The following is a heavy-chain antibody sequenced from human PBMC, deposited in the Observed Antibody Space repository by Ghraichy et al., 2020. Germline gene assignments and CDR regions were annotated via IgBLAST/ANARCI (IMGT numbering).Heavy chain of an antibody. CDR1: GFTFSNYE. V-gene: IGHV3-48*03. Sequence: GGSLRLSCAASGFTFSNYELSWVRQASGKGLEWVAYISRRGTTIYYADSVKGRFTISRYNAKNSLFLQMNSLRVEDTALYYCATSISGWYGHADWGQGTLVTVSS. D-gene: IGHD6-19*01. J-gene: IGHJ4*02. CDR2: ISRRGTTI. CDR3: ATSISGWYGHAD.